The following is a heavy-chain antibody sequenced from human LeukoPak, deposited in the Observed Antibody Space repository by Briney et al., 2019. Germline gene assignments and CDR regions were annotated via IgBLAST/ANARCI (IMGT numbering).Heavy chain of an antibody. Sequence: PGGSPRLSCAASGFTFDNYAMDWVRQAPGKCLGWVSGISWNSGSIGYADSVKGRFTISRDNAKNSLYLQMNSLRAEDTALYYCAKVYLPLVDANAFDIWGQGTMVSVSS. CDR1: GFTFDNYA. V-gene: IGHV3-9*01. D-gene: IGHD2/OR15-2a*01. J-gene: IGHJ3*02. CDR2: ISWNSGSI. CDR3: AKVYLPLVDANAFDI.